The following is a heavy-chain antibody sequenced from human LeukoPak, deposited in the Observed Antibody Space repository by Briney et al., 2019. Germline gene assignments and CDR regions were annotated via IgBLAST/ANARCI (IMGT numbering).Heavy chain of an antibody. V-gene: IGHV3-23*01. CDR3: ARSGIDWYFDL. Sequence: PGGSLRLSCAASGFTFSNYAMSWVRQAPGKGLDWVSAISGSTGSTYYADSVKGRFTISRDNSKNTLYLQMNSLRAEDTAVYYCARSGIDWYFDLWGRGTLVTVSS. CDR1: GFTFSNYA. CDR2: ISGSTGST. D-gene: IGHD6-13*01. J-gene: IGHJ2*01.